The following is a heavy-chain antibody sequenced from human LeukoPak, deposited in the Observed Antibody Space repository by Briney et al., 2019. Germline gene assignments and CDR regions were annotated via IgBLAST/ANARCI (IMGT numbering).Heavy chain of an antibody. CDR2: IIPILGIA. D-gene: IGHD3-10*01. J-gene: IGHJ4*02. Sequence: GASVKVSCKASGGTFSSYAISWVRQAPGQGLEWMGRIIPILGIANYAQKFQGRVTITADKSTSTAYMELSSLRSEDTAVYYCATNYGSGKKQVEPGDYWGQGTLVTVSS. CDR3: ATNYGSGKKQVEPGDY. V-gene: IGHV1-69*04. CDR1: GGTFSSYA.